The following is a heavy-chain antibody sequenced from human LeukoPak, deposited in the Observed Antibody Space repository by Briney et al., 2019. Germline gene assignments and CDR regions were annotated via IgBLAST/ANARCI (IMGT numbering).Heavy chain of an antibody. Sequence: GGSLRLSCAASGFRFSNFAMSWVRQAPGKGLEWVSTIYGGGTNTFYADSVKGRFTISRDDSKNMQFLEMDSLRPEDTAVYFCAKRITEAAGIYFDSWGQGTLVTVSS. CDR3: AKRITEAAGIYFDS. D-gene: IGHD6-19*01. CDR1: GFRFSNFA. V-gene: IGHV3-23*01. CDR2: IYGGGTNT. J-gene: IGHJ4*02.